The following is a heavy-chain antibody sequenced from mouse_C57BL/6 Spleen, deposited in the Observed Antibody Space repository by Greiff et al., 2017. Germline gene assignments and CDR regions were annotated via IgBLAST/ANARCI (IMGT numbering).Heavy chain of an antibody. CDR3: ARSATTVVSDD. D-gene: IGHD1-1*01. Sequence: VQLQQSGPVLVKPGASVKMSCKASGYTFTDYYMNWVKQSHGKSLEWIGVINPYNGGTSYNQKFKGKATLTVDKSSSTAYMALNSLTSEDSAVYYCARSATTVVSDDWGQGTTLTVSS. CDR2: INPYNGGT. J-gene: IGHJ2*01. V-gene: IGHV1-19*01. CDR1: GYTFTDYY.